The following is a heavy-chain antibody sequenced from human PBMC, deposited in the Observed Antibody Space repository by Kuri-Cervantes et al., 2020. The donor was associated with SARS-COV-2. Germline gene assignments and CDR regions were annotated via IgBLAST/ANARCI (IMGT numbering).Heavy chain of an antibody. D-gene: IGHD3-22*01. CDR3: VKDKEDYYDSSGPYYYYGMDV. CDR1: GGSFSGYY. V-gene: IGHV4-34*01. Sequence: SETLSLTCAVYGGSFSGYYWSWIRRPPGKGLEWIGEINHSGSTNYNPSLKSRVTISVDTSKNQFSLKLSSVTAADTAVYYCVKDKEDYYDSSGPYYYYGMDVWGQGTTVTVSS. CDR2: INHSGST. J-gene: IGHJ6*02.